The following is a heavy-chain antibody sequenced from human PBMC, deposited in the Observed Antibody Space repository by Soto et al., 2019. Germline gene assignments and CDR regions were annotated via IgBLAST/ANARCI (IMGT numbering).Heavy chain of an antibody. D-gene: IGHD6-19*01. Sequence: PGGSLRLSCAASDFTFSGSGIHWVRQASGKGLEWVGRIRTKTNNYATAYAASVKGRFTISRDDSKNMAYLQMNSLKTEDTAVYYCTAMAGIDYWGQGTLVTVSS. V-gene: IGHV3-73*01. CDR2: IRTKTNNYAT. J-gene: IGHJ4*02. CDR3: TAMAGIDY. CDR1: DFTFSGSG.